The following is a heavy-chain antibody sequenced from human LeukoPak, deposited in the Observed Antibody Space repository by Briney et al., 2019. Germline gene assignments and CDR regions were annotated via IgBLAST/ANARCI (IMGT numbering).Heavy chain of an antibody. D-gene: IGHD2-2*01. Sequence: GGSLRLSCAASGFTFSSYEMNWVRHAPGKGLELVSYISSSGSTIYYADSVKGRFTISRDNAKNSLYLQMNSLRAEDTAVYYCARDRADCSSTSCFHYYGMDVWGQGTTVTVSS. CDR3: ARDRADCSSTSCFHYYGMDV. CDR1: GFTFSSYE. J-gene: IGHJ6*02. CDR2: ISSSGSTI. V-gene: IGHV3-48*03.